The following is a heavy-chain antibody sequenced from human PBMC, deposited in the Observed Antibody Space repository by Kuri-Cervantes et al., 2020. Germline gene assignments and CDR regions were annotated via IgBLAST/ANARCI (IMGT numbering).Heavy chain of an antibody. D-gene: IGHD1-26*01. CDR1: GFTFSSYD. CDR2: IGTAGDT. J-gene: IGHJ6*02. CDR3: AKDCRLVGATRCAYYGMDV. Sequence: GGSLRLSCAASGFTFSSYDMHWVRQATGKGLEWVSAIGTAGDTYYPGSVKGRFTISRENAKNSLYLQMNSLRAGDTAVYYCAKDCRLVGATRCAYYGMDVWGQGTTVTVSS. V-gene: IGHV3-13*01.